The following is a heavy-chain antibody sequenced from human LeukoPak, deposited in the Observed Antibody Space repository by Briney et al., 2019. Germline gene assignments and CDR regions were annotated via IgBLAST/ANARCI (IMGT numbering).Heavy chain of an antibody. D-gene: IGHD3-22*01. CDR3: AKVGIRISLIVVVFTTADDWYFDL. J-gene: IGHJ2*01. CDR2: IIGSVGST. V-gene: IGHV3-23*01. Sequence: GGSLRLSCAASGFTFSNYAMSWVRQAPGKVLEWVSGIIGSVGSTFYADSVTGRLTISRDNSKNTLYLQMDSLRAEDTAVYYCAKVGIRISLIVVVFTTADDWYFDLWGRGTLVTVSS. CDR1: GFTFSNYA.